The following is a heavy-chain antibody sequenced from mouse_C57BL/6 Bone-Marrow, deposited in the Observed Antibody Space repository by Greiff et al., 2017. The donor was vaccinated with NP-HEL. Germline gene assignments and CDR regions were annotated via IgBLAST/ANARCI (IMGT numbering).Heavy chain of an antibody. J-gene: IGHJ3*01. CDR1: GYTFTDYY. Sequence: EVQLQQSGPELVKPGASVKISCKASGYTFTDYYMNWVKQSHGKSLEWIGDINPNNGGTSYNQKFKGKATLTVDKSSSTAYMELRSLTSEDSAVYYCAKGAYYYGSSGRFAYWGQGTLVTVSA. CDR3: AKGAYYYGSSGRFAY. V-gene: IGHV1-26*01. D-gene: IGHD1-1*01. CDR2: INPNNGGT.